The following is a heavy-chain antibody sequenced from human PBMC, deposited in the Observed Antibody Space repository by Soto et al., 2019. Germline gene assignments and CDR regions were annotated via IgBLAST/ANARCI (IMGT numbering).Heavy chain of an antibody. CDR3: AKDRDTMIVEDNYGMDV. Sequence: QVQLVESGGGVVQPGRSLRLSCAASGFTFSSYGMHWVRQAPGKGLEWVAVISYDGSNKYYADSVKGRFTISRDNSKNTLYLQMNSLRAEDTAVYYCAKDRDTMIVEDNYGMDVWGQGTTVTVSS. CDR1: GFTFSSYG. D-gene: IGHD3-22*01. V-gene: IGHV3-30*18. CDR2: ISYDGSNK. J-gene: IGHJ6*02.